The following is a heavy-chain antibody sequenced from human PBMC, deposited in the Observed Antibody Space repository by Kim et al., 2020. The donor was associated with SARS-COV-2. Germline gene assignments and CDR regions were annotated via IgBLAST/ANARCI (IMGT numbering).Heavy chain of an antibody. D-gene: IGHD6-19*01. CDR3: ARVRIAVAGYYFDY. CDR2: ISSSSSYI. V-gene: IGHV3-21*01. Sequence: GGSLRLSCAASGFTFSDYSMTWVRQAPGKGLEWVSSISSSSSYIYYADSVKGRSTISRDNANNSLYLQMNGLRAEDTAVYYCARVRIAVAGYYFDYWGQGTLVTVSS. J-gene: IGHJ4*02. CDR1: GFTFSDYS.